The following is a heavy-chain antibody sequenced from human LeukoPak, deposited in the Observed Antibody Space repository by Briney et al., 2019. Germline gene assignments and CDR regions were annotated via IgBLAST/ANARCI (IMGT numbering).Heavy chain of an antibody. CDR2: INPSGGSP. CDR1: GYSFTSYY. V-gene: IGHV1-46*01. J-gene: IGHJ4*02. CDR3: ARHYYDGGGY. Sequence: SVKVSCKASGYSFTSYYMHWVRQAPGHGLEWMGVINPSGGSPTYAQKFQGRVTMTRETSTSTVYMELSSLRSEDTAVYYCARHYYDGGGYWGQGALVTVSS. D-gene: IGHD3-22*01.